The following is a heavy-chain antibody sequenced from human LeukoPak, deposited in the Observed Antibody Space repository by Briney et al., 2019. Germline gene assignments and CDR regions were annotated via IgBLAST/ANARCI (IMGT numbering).Heavy chain of an antibody. CDR3: AREYSNYGKRTFDY. V-gene: IGHV4-59*01. D-gene: IGHD4-11*01. J-gene: IGHJ4*02. Sequence: SETLSLTCAVYGGSFSSYYWSWIRQPPGKGLEWIGYIYYSGSTNYNPSLKSRVTISVDTSKNQFSLKLSSVTAADTAVYYCAREYSNYGKRTFDYWGQGTLVTVSS. CDR1: GGSFSSYY. CDR2: IYYSGST.